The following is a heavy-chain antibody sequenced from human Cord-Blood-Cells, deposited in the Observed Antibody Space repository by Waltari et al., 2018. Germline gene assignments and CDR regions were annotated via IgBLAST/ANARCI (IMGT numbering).Heavy chain of an antibody. CDR3: SAEMNGLNV. CDR1: GLTFSSYG. CDR2: VGYDESNK. D-gene: IGHD1-1*01. Sequence: QVQLVESGGGVGQPGRCVRLSGAASGLTFSSYGLHWVRQAPGKGLEWVAVVGYDESNKYYADSVKGRFTISRDNSKNTLYRQMNSLRAEDTAVYYCSAEMNGLNVWGQGTTVTVSS. J-gene: IGHJ6*02. V-gene: IGHV3-33*01.